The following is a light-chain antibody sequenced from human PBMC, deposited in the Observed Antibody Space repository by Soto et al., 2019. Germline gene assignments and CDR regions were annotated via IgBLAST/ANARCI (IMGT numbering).Light chain of an antibody. CDR2: DAS. Sequence: EIVLTQSPATLSLSPGERATLSCRASQSVSSYLAWYQQKPGQAPRLLIYDASNRATGIPARFSGSGSGTDFTLTISSLEREDFAVYYCQQRSNWPPYFGQGTRLEIK. CDR3: QQRSNWPPY. J-gene: IGKJ5*01. V-gene: IGKV3-11*01. CDR1: QSVSSY.